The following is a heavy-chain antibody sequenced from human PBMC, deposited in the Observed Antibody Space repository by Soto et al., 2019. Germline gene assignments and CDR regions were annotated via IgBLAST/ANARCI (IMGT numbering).Heavy chain of an antibody. Sequence: QVQLQESGPGLVKPSETLSLTCTVSGGSVSSGSYYWSWIRQPPGKGLEWIGYIYYSGSTNYNPSLKSRVTISVDTSKNQFSLKLSSVTAADTAVYYCAREMATITIWGQGTLVTVSS. CDR3: AREMATITI. V-gene: IGHV4-61*01. CDR1: GGSVSSGSYY. CDR2: IYYSGST. J-gene: IGHJ4*02. D-gene: IGHD5-12*01.